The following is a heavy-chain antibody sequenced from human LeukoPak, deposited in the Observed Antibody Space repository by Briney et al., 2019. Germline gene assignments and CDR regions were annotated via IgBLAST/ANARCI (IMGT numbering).Heavy chain of an antibody. CDR1: GGSIDNYY. CDR2: IYYSGST. Sequence: PSEILSLTCTVSGGSIDNYYWTWIRQPPGKGLEWIGSIYYSGSTNYNPSLNSRVTISPDTSKNQFSLKLNSVTAADTAVYYCARGYSGSYQGYGMDVWGQGTTVTVSS. CDR3: ARGYSGSYQGYGMDV. V-gene: IGHV4-59*01. D-gene: IGHD3-10*01. J-gene: IGHJ6*02.